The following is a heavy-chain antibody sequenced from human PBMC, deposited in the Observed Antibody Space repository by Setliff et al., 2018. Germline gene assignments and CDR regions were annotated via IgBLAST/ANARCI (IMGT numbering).Heavy chain of an antibody. D-gene: IGHD1-1*01. CDR2: IYYRGDT. Sequence: LSLTCTVSGASLSSGTYYWGWIRQPPGKGLEWIGRIYYRGDTYYNASLKGRLTISVDTAQNQFSLRLTSVTAADTAVYYCARTGTYRYFDYWGQGALVTVAS. CDR3: ARTGTYRYFDY. J-gene: IGHJ4*02. CDR1: GASLSSGTYY. V-gene: IGHV4-39*01.